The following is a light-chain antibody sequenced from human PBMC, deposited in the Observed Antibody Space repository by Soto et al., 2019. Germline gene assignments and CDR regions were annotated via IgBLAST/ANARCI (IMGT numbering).Light chain of an antibody. J-gene: IGKJ4*01. CDR2: RVS. Sequence: DVVLTQSPLSLPVTLGQPASFSCRSSQSLVYSDGITYLAWFQQRPGQSPRRLIYRVSNRDSGVPDRFSGSGSGTDFTLTISGVEAEDLGIYYCMQASDWHSFGGGTRVEI. CDR1: QSLVYSDGITY. V-gene: IGKV2-30*01. CDR3: MQASDWHS.